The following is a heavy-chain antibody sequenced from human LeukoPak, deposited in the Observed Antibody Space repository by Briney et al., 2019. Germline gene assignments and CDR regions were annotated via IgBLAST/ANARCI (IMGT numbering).Heavy chain of an antibody. CDR1: GFTVSSNY. V-gene: IGHV3-66*04. Sequence: GGSLRLSCAASGFTVSSNYMSWVRQAPGKGLEWVSVIYSGGSTYYADSVKGRFTISRDNSKNTLYLQMNSLRAEDTAVYYCATLWFGESDLDYWGQGTLVTVSS. CDR2: IYSGGST. J-gene: IGHJ4*02. CDR3: ATLWFGESDLDY. D-gene: IGHD3-10*01.